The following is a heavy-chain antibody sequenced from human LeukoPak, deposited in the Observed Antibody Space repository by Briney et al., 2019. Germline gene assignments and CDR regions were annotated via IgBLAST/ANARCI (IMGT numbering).Heavy chain of an antibody. CDR2: IYDSGTT. D-gene: IGHD5-24*01. J-gene: IGHJ4*02. Sequence: SETLSLTCTVSGGSISSYYWSWIRQSPGKGLEWIGCIYDSGTTNFNPSLKSRVTISVDTSRNQFSLKLSSVTAADTAVYYCARLEIDRDGYDHFDYWGQGTLVTVPS. CDR3: ARLEIDRDGYDHFDY. CDR1: GGSISSYY. V-gene: IGHV4-59*08.